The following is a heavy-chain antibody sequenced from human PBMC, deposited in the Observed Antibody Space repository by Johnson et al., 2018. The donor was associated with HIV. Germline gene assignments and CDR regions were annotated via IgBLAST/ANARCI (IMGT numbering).Heavy chain of an antibody. CDR3: ARDSAYCGGDCHDAFDI. V-gene: IGHV3-11*04. CDR1: GFTVSSNY. Sequence: VQLVESGGGLVQPGGSLRLSCAASGFTVSSNYMSWVRQAPGKGLECVSYISSSGSTIYYADSVKGRFTISRANAKNSLYLQMNSLRAEDTAVYYCARDSAYCGGDCHDAFDIWGQGTMVTVSS. CDR2: ISSSGSTI. D-gene: IGHD2-21*02. J-gene: IGHJ3*02.